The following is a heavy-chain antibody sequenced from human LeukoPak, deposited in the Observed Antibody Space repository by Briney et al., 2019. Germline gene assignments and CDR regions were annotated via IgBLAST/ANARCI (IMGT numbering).Heavy chain of an antibody. J-gene: IGHJ5*02. CDR2: IYYSGSP. V-gene: IGHV4-30-4*01. Sequence: SETLSLTCTVSGGSISSGDYYWSWIRQPPGKGLDWIGYIYYSGSPYYNPSLKSRVTISVDTSKNQFSLKLSSVTAADTAVYYCARRHRIHYYGSGSYYNNWFDPWGQGTLVTVSS. CDR3: ARRHRIHYYGSGSYYNNWFDP. CDR1: GGSISSGDYY. D-gene: IGHD3-10*01.